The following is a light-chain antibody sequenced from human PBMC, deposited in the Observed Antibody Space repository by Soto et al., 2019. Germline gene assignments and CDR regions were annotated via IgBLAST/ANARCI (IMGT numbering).Light chain of an antibody. V-gene: IGLV1-44*01. CDR2: TNN. CDR1: TSNIGNHS. CDR3: AAWDASLSGYV. Sequence: QPVLTQPPSASGTPGQRVTISCSGTTSNIGNHSVNWYQQLPGTAPNLLIYTNNRRPSGVPDRFSGSKSGTSASLAISGLQSEDEADYYCAAWDASLSGYVFGTGTKLTVL. J-gene: IGLJ1*01.